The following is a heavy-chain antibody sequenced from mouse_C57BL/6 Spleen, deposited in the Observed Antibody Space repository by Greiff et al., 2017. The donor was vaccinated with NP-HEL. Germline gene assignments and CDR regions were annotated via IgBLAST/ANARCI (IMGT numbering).Heavy chain of an antibody. CDR2: IWRGGST. Sequence: VQLVESGPGLVQPSQSLSITCTVSGFSLTSYGVHWVRQSPGKGLEWLGVIWRGGSTDYNAAFMSRLSITKDNSKSQVFFKMNSLQADDTAIYYCAKDGNYFYWYFDVWGTGTTVTVSS. J-gene: IGHJ1*03. V-gene: IGHV2-5*01. CDR3: AKDGNYFYWYFDV. D-gene: IGHD2-1*01. CDR1: GFSLTSYG.